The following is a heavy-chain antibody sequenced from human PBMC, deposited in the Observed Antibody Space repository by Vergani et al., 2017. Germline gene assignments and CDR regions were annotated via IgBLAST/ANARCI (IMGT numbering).Heavy chain of an antibody. J-gene: IGHJ4*02. CDR3: AHRRAPRGRERGGFDY. D-gene: IGHD3-10*01. CDR1: GFSLSTSGVG. V-gene: IGHV2-5*01. CDR2: IYWNDDK. Sequence: QITLKESGPTLVKPTQTLTLTCTFSGFSLSTSGVGVGWIRQPPGKALEWLALIYWNDDKRYSPSLKSRLTITKDTSKNQVVLTMTNMDPVDTATYYCAHRRAPRGRERGGFDYWGQGTLVTVSS.